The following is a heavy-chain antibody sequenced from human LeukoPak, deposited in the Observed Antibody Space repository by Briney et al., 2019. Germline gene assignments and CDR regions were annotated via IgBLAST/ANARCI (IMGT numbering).Heavy chain of an antibody. V-gene: IGHV1-2*06. Sequence: GASVKASCKASGYTFTGYYMHWVRQAPGQGLEWMGRINPNSGGANYAQKFQGRGTMTRDTSISTAYMELSRLRSDDTAVHYCARPHTVLYNWFDPWGKGTLVTVSS. CDR1: GYTFTGYY. D-gene: IGHD4-11*01. CDR2: INPNSGGA. J-gene: IGHJ5*02. CDR3: ARPHTVLYNWFDP.